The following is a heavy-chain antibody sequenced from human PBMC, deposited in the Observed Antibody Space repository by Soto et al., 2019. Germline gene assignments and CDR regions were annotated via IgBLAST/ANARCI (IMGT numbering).Heavy chain of an antibody. CDR1: GGTFSSYA. D-gene: IGHD3-10*01. CDR3: ARAQPMVTGVIMSVRWFDP. Sequence: GASVKVSCKASGGTFSSYAISWVRQAPGQGLEWMGGIIPIFGTANYAQKFQGRVTITADESTSTAYTELSSLRSEDTAVYYCARAQPMVTGVIMSVRWFDPWGQGTLVTVSS. V-gene: IGHV1-69*13. J-gene: IGHJ5*02. CDR2: IIPIFGTA.